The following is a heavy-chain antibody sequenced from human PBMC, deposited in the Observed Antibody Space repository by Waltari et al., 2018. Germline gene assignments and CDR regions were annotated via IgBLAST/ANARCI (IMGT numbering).Heavy chain of an antibody. Sequence: QVQLVESGGGVVQPGRSLRLSCAASGFTFSSYGMHWVRQAPGKGREWVAVIWYDGSNKYYADSVKGRFTISRDNSKNTLYLQMNSLRAEDTAVYYCAREPPSGVLGYWGQGTLVTVSS. CDR1: GFTFSSYG. CDR3: AREPPSGVLGY. J-gene: IGHJ4*02. CDR2: IWYDGSNK. D-gene: IGHD1-26*01. V-gene: IGHV3-33*01.